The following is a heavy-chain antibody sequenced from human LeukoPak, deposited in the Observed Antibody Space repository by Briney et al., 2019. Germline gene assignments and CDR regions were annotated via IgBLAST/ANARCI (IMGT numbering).Heavy chain of an antibody. CDR1: GYTFTSYD. Sequence: ASVKVSCKASGYTFTSYDINWVRQATGQGLEWMGWMNPNSGNTGYAQKFQGRVTMTRNTSISTAYMELSSLRSEDTAVYYCAKTLFAATTTTIFPDAFDIWGQGTMVTVSS. V-gene: IGHV1-8*01. D-gene: IGHD5-24*01. CDR2: MNPNSGNT. J-gene: IGHJ3*02. CDR3: AKTLFAATTTTIFPDAFDI.